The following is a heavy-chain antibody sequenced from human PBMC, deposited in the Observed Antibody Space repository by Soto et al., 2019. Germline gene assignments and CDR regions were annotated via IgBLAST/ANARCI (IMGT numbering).Heavy chain of an antibody. D-gene: IGHD3-10*01. J-gene: IGHJ4*02. CDR1: GYSFTSYW. CDR2: IYPGDSDT. V-gene: IGHV5-51*01. Sequence: PGESLMISCTGSGYSFTSYWIGWVLQMPGNGLEWMGIIYPGDSDTRYSPTFQGQVTISSEKSISTAYLQWSSLKASDTAMYYCARHTFGATYFDYWVQGTLVTVSS. CDR3: ARHTFGATYFDY.